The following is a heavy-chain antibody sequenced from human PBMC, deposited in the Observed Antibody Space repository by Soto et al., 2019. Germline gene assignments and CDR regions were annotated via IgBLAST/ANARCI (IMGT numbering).Heavy chain of an antibody. Sequence: PSETLSLTCTVSGGSISSSSYYWGWIRQPPGKGLEWIGSIYYSGSTYYNPSLKSRVTISVDTSKNQFSLKLSSVTAADTAVYYCARQNNDFGVVYNWFDPWGQGTLVTVSS. V-gene: IGHV4-39*01. CDR1: GGSISSSSYY. D-gene: IGHD3-3*01. J-gene: IGHJ5*02. CDR2: IYYSGST. CDR3: ARQNNDFGVVYNWFDP.